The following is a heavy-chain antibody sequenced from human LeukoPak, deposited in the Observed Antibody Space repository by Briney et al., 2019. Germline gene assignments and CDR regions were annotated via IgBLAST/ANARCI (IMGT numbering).Heavy chain of an antibody. Sequence: PSQTLSLTCTVSGVSISSGDYYWSWIRQPPGKGLEWIGYIYYSGSTYYNPSLKSRVTISVDTSTNQFSLKLSSVTAADTAVYYCARDILTGYRSFYFDYWGQGTLVTVSS. D-gene: IGHD3-9*01. J-gene: IGHJ4*02. V-gene: IGHV4-30-4*01. CDR3: ARDILTGYRSFYFDY. CDR1: GVSISSGDYY. CDR2: IYYSGST.